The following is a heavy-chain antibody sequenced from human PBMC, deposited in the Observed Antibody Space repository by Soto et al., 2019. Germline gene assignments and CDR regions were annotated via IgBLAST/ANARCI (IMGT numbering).Heavy chain of an antibody. CDR1: GFTFSSYG. CDR3: ARDSRHYGDSDFDY. D-gene: IGHD4-17*01. J-gene: IGHJ4*02. V-gene: IGHV3-21*01. CDR2: IGSGSSNI. Sequence: GGSLRLSCAASGFTFSSYGLHWVRRAPGKGLEWVAVIGSGSSNIYYADSVKGRFTISRENAKNTLYLQMNSLRAEDTAVYYCARDSRHYGDSDFDYWGQGTLVTVSS.